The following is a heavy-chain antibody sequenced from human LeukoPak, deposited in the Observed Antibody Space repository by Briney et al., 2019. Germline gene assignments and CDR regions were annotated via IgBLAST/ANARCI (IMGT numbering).Heavy chain of an antibody. Sequence: GGSLRLSCAASGFTFSSYEMNWVRQAPGKGLEWVSYISGSGTTIYYADSVKGRFTISRDNAKNSLYLQMNSLRAEDTAVYYCARDSFNSGQALGIEGSGWYSAFDIWGQGTMVTVSS. D-gene: IGHD6-19*01. CDR1: GFTFSSYE. V-gene: IGHV3-48*03. CDR2: ISGSGTTI. CDR3: ARDSFNSGQALGIEGSGWYSAFDI. J-gene: IGHJ3*02.